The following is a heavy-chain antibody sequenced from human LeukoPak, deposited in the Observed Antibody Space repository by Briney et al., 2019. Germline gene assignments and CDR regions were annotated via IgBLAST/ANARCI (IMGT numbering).Heavy chain of an antibody. Sequence: GGSLRLSCAASGFAFNNYWMSWVRQAPGKGLEWVANIKQDGSSKYYVDSVKGRFTISRDNAKNSLYLQMNSLRVEDSAIYYCARHLGGSEAFWGQGTLVTVSS. J-gene: IGHJ4*02. D-gene: IGHD3-10*01. CDR1: GFAFNNYW. CDR2: IKQDGSSK. V-gene: IGHV3-7*01. CDR3: ARHLGGSEAF.